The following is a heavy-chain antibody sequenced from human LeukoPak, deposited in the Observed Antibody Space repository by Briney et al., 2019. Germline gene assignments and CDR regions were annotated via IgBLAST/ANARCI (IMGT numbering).Heavy chain of an antibody. J-gene: IGHJ5*02. V-gene: IGHV4-59*01. CDR3: ARIIAAGDWFDP. Sequence: PSETLSLTCTVSGGSISSYYWSWIRQPPGKGLEWIGYIYYSGSTNYNPSLKSRVTISVDTSKNQFSLKLSSVTAADTAVYYCARIIAAGDWFDPWGQGTLVTVSS. CDR2: IYYSGST. CDR1: GGSISSYY. D-gene: IGHD6-13*01.